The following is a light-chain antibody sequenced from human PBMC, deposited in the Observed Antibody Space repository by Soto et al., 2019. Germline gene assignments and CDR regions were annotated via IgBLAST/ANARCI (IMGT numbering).Light chain of an antibody. Sequence: QSALTQPASVSGSPGQSITISWTGTSSDVGGYDYVSWHQQHPGKAPKLMIYEVNTRPSGVSNRFSGSKSGNTASLTISGLQAEDEADYYCCSYTSSGAHVFGGGTKLTVL. CDR3: CSYTSSGAHV. CDR1: SSDVGGYDY. CDR2: EVN. J-gene: IGLJ2*01. V-gene: IGLV2-14*01.